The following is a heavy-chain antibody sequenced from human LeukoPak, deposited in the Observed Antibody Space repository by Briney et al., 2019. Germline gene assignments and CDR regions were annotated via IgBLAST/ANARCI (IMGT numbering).Heavy chain of an antibody. CDR3: TRESYNDGKFDY. J-gene: IGHJ4*02. V-gene: IGHV3-74*01. CDR1: GFTFSRNW. D-gene: IGHD4-23*01. CDR2: INSDGSST. Sequence: PGGSLRLSCAASGFTFSRNWMHWVRQAPGKGLVWVSRINSDGSSTRYADSAKGRFTISRDNAKNTLYLQMNSLGAEDTAVYFCTRESYNDGKFDYWGQGTLVTVSS.